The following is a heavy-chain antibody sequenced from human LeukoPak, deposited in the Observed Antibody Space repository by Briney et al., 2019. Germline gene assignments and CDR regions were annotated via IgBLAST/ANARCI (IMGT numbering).Heavy chain of an antibody. CDR2: IYYSGSS. V-gene: IGHV4-61*05. D-gene: IGHD6-13*01. J-gene: IGHJ2*01. Sequence: SETLSLTCTVSGGSISSSSYYWGWIRQPPGKGLEWIGYIYYSGSSNYNPSLKSRVTISVHTSKNQFSLRLSSVTAADTAVYYCARRSSSWYYGYFDLWGRGTLVTVSS. CDR3: ARRSSSWYYGYFDL. CDR1: GGSISSSSYY.